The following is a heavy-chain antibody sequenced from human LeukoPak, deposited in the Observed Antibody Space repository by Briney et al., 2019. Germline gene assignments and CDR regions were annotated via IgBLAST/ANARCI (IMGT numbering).Heavy chain of an antibody. V-gene: IGHV4-61*02. J-gene: IGHJ4*02. Sequence: PSETLSLTCTVSGGSISSGSYYWSWIRQPAGKGLEWIGRIYTSGSTNYNPSLKSRVTISVDTSKNQFSLKLSSVTAADTAVYYCARESAGVYVPEYYFDYWGQGTLVTVSS. D-gene: IGHD2-8*01. CDR1: GGSISSGSYY. CDR2: IYTSGST. CDR3: ARESAGVYVPEYYFDY.